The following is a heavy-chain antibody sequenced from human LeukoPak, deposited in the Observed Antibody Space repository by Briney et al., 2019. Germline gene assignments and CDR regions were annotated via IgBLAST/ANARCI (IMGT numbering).Heavy chain of an antibody. J-gene: IGHJ4*02. V-gene: IGHV1-8*01. Sequence: ASVKVSCKASGYTFPSYALNWVRQATGQELEWMGWMNPNSGNTGYAQRLQGRVTMTRNTSKSTAYMELSSLRSEDTAVYYCARGPLIDYWRQGTLDTVSS. CDR2: MNPNSGNT. D-gene: IGHD4/OR15-4a*01. CDR1: GYTFPSYA. CDR3: ARGPLIDY.